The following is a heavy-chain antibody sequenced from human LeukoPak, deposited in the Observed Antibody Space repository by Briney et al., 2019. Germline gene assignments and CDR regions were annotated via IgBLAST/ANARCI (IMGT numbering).Heavy chain of an antibody. V-gene: IGHV3-20*04. CDR2: INWNGGST. CDR1: GFTFDDYG. D-gene: IGHD2-21*01. Sequence: GGSLRLSCAASGFTFDDYGMSWVRQAPGKGLEWVSGINWNGGSTGYADSEKGRFTISRDNAKNSLYLQMNSLRAEDTALYYCARAQQMVVTLYYFDYWGQGTLVTVSS. J-gene: IGHJ4*02. CDR3: ARAQQMVVTLYYFDY.